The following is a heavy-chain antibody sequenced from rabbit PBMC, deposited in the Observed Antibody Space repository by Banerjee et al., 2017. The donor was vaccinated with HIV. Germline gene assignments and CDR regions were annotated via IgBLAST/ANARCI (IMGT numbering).Heavy chain of an antibody. Sequence: QEQLEESGGDLVKPEGSLTLTCKASGFSFSNKYVMCWVRQAPVKGLEWIACIYTGSGSTWYANWAKGLFTISKTSSTTVTLQMTSLTAADTATYFCSRGYCTDRLHLWGQGTLVTVS. CDR2: IYTGSGST. J-gene: IGHJ4*01. CDR3: SRGYCTDRLHL. CDR1: GFSFSNKYV. D-gene: IGHD7-1*01. V-gene: IGHV1S45*01.